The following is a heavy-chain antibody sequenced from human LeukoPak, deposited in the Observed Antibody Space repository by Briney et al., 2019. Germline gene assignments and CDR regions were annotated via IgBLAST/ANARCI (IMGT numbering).Heavy chain of an antibody. J-gene: IGHJ4*02. CDR1: RFTFMNYA. CDR2: ISGGGTST. CDR3: ARGPSGYHNT. Sequence: GGSLRLSCAASRFTFMNYAMSWVRQAPGKGLEWVSVISGGGTSTYYADSVKGRFTISRDNSKNTLYLQTNSLRAEDTAVYYCARGPSGYHNTGGQGTLVTVSS. V-gene: IGHV3-23*01. D-gene: IGHD5-12*01.